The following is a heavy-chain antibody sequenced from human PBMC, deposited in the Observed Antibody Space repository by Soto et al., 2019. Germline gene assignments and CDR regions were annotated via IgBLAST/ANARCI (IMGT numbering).Heavy chain of an antibody. CDR2: ISWNSGSI. V-gene: IGHV3-9*01. Sequence: LRLSCAASGFTFDDYAMHWVRQAPGKGLEWVSGISWNSGSIGYADSVKGRFTISRDNAKNSLYLQMNSLRAEDTALYYCAKDMGGYSYGGDDYYYGMDVWGQGTTVTVSS. D-gene: IGHD5-18*01. J-gene: IGHJ6*02. CDR3: AKDMGGYSYGGDDYYYGMDV. CDR1: GFTFDDYA.